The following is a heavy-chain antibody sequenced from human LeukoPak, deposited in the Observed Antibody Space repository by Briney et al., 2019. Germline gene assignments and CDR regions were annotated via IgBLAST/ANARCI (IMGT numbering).Heavy chain of an antibody. D-gene: IGHD1-7*01. CDR2: ISGSGTGT. Sequence: GGSLRLSCAASGFTFSSSAMSWVRQAPGKGLYWVSAISGSGTGTYYADSVKGRFTISRDNSKNTLFLQMNSLRAEDTAVYYCAKEGGTGTRFDYWGQGTLVTVSS. CDR1: GFTFSSSA. V-gene: IGHV3-23*01. J-gene: IGHJ4*02. CDR3: AKEGGTGTRFDY.